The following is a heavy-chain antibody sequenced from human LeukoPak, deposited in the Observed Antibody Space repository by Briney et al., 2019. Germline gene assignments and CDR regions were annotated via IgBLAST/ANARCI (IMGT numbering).Heavy chain of an antibody. V-gene: IGHV1-2*02. D-gene: IGHD3-3*01. CDR3: ARDVYRFLRWNFDS. J-gene: IGHJ5*01. Sequence: ASVKVSYKASGYTFTSYYMHWVRQAPGQGLEWIGWINPNSGRANYAQKFQGRVNMTRDTSVSAVHMELSGLKSDDTAVYFCARDVYRFLRWNFDSWGQGTLITVSS. CDR2: INPNSGRA. CDR1: GYTFTSYY.